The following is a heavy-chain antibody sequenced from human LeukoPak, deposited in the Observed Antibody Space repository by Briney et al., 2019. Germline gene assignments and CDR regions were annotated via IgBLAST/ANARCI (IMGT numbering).Heavy chain of an antibody. CDR1: GFTFSDYN. D-gene: IGHD1-26*01. J-gene: IGHJ4*02. Sequence: PGGSLRLSCTASGFTFSDYNMHWVRQAPGKGLEWVAFISRSSSSIIYYADSVKGRFTISGDNAHNSLYLEMISLRDEDTAIYHCARGELLDWGQGTLVTVSS. CDR3: ARGELLD. V-gene: IGHV3-48*02. CDR2: ISRSSSSII.